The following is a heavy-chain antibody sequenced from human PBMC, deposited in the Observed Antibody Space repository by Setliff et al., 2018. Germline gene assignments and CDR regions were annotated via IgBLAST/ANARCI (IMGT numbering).Heavy chain of an antibody. V-gene: IGHV1-46*01. D-gene: IGHD3-3*01. Sequence: GASVKVSCKASGGAFSSYAISWVRQAPGQGLEWMGVINPGDGSTTYAQKFQGRVKMTRDTSTNTVYMQLNSLRFEDRAVYYCARENTAKNFWGEESDYWGQGTLVTVSS. CDR1: GGAFSSYA. CDR3: ARENTAKNFWGEESDY. CDR2: INPGDGST. J-gene: IGHJ4*02.